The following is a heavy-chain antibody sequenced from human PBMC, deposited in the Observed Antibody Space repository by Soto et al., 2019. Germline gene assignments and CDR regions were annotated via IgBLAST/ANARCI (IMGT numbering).Heavy chain of an antibody. CDR2: IYYSGST. Sequence: QVQLQESGPGLVKPSQTLSLTCTVSGGSISSGGYYWSWIRQHPGKGLEWIGYIYYSGSTYYNPSLKSRVTISVDTSKNQCSLKLSSVTAADTAVYYCAGASSGDGSSYVFDYWGQGTLVTVSS. J-gene: IGHJ4*02. CDR3: AGASSGDGSSYVFDY. CDR1: GGSISSGGYY. D-gene: IGHD6-6*01. V-gene: IGHV4-31*03.